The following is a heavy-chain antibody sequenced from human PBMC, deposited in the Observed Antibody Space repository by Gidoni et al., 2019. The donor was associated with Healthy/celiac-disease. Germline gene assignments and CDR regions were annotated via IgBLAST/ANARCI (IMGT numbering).Heavy chain of an antibody. Sequence: EVQLGQPGAEVKKPGAPLKIPCKVPGNTFTSYWCGWVRQMPGKGLEWMGIIYPGDSDTRYSPSFQGQVTISADKSISTAYLQWSSLKASDTAMYYCARGGYSTGPDYWGQGTLVTVSS. J-gene: IGHJ4*02. CDR1: GNTFTSYW. CDR2: IYPGDSDT. D-gene: IGHD6-25*01. CDR3: ARGGYSTGPDY. V-gene: IGHV5-51*01.